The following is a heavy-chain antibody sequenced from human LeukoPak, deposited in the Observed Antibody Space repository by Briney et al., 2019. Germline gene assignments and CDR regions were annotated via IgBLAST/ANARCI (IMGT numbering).Heavy chain of an antibody. V-gene: IGHV4-39*01. CDR2: IYYSGST. CDR1: GGSIRSSTYY. Sequence: SETLSLTCTVSGGSIRSSTYYWGWIRQPPGKGLEWIGSIYYSGSTYYNPSLKSRVTISVDTSNNQFPLKLSSVTAADTAVYFCARQLRGEAVAGHLQPFDYWGQGTLVTVSS. J-gene: IGHJ4*02. D-gene: IGHD6-19*01. CDR3: ARQLRGEAVAGHLQPFDY.